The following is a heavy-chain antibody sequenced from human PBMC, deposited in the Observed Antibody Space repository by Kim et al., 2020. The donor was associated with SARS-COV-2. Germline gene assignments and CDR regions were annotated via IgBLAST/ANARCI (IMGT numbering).Heavy chain of an antibody. V-gene: IGHV1-69*02. CDR3: AISLYYYDSSGEWFDP. CDR1: GGTFSSYT. CDR2: IIPILGIA. J-gene: IGHJ5*02. Sequence: SVKVSCKASGGTFSSYTISWVRQAPGQGLEWMGRIIPILGIANYAQKFQGRVTITADKSTSTAYMELSSLRSEDTAVYYCAISLYYYDSSGEWFDPWGQGTLVTVSS. D-gene: IGHD3-22*01.